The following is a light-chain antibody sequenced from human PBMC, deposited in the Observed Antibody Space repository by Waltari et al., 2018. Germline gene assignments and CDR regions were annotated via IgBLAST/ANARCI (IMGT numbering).Light chain of an antibody. CDR2: AAS. V-gene: IGKV1-17*01. Sequence: DIQMTQSPSSLSASVGDKVTITCRARQGISNALAWYQQKPGKAPKLLIYAASNLQSGVPSRFSGSGSGTDFTLTISSLQPEDFAVYYCQQRNSYPPTFGGGTKVEIK. CDR1: QGISNA. J-gene: IGKJ4*01. CDR3: QQRNSYPPT.